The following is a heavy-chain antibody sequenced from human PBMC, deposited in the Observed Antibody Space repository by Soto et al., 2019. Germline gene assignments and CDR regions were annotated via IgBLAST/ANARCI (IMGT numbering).Heavy chain of an antibody. V-gene: IGHV5-51*01. Sequence: GESLKISCKGSGYSFTSYWIGWVRQMPGKGLEWMGIIYPGDSDTRYSPSFQGQVTISADKSISTAYLQWSSLKASDTAMYYCERSSYEISPSLRRSHYYYGMDVWGQGTTVTVSS. CDR3: ERSSYEISPSLRRSHYYYGMDV. D-gene: IGHD3-9*01. CDR2: IYPGDSDT. CDR1: GYSFTSYW. J-gene: IGHJ6*02.